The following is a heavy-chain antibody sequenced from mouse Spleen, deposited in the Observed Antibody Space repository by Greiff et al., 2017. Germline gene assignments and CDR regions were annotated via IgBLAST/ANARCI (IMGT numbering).Heavy chain of an antibody. V-gene: IGHV5-17*01. CDR2: ISSGSSTI. J-gene: IGHJ2*01. D-gene: IGHD1-2*01. CDR1: GFTFSDYG. Sequence: EVKLMESGGGLVKPGGSLKLSCAASGFTFSDYGMHWVRQAPEKGLEWVAYISSGSSTIYYADTVKGRFTISRDNAKNTLFLQMTSLRSEDTAMYYCAALRRTGDYWGQGTTLTVSS. CDR3: AALRRTGDY.